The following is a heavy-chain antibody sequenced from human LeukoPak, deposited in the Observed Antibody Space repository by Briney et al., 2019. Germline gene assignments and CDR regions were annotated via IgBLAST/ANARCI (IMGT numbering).Heavy chain of an antibody. CDR2: IHISGST. CDR1: GGSISSYY. V-gene: IGHV4-4*07. Sequence: PSETLSLTCTVSGGSISSYYWSWIRQPAGKGLEWIGRIHISGSTNYNPSLKSRVTMSTDTSKNQLSLKLSSVTAADTAVYYCARDGGVVVPTAPAVFDVWGQGTMVTVSS. CDR3: ARDGGVVVPTAPAVFDV. D-gene: IGHD2-2*01. J-gene: IGHJ3*01.